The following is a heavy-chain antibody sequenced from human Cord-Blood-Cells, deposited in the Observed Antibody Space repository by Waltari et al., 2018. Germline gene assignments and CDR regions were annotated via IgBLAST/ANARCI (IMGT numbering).Heavy chain of an antibody. CDR2: ISSSSSTI. CDR1: GFTFSSYS. CDR3: GSLRGGGGSYFDY. D-gene: IGHD3-16*01. Sequence: EVQLVESGGGLVQPGGSLRLSCAASGFTFSSYSMNWVRQAPGKGLEWVSYISSSSSTIYHEKPWKGRSTTSRDKAKNSLYLQMNGRRAEDTAVYYCGSLRGGGGSYFDYWGQGTLVTVSS. J-gene: IGHJ4*02. V-gene: IGHV3-48*01.